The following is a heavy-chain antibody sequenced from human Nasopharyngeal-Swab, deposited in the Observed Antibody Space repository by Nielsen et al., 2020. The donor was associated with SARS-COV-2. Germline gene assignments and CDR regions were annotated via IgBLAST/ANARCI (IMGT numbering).Heavy chain of an antibody. V-gene: IGHV1-18*04. CDR2: ISTYSGNT. Sequence: ASVKVSCKASGYNFISYGVTWVRQAPGQGLEGMGWISTYSGNTDYAQKFQGRVTMTTDKSTRTVYMELRSLRSDDTAVYYCTRHFDIVTGYEFFFDYWGQGTLVTVSS. CDR1: GYNFISYG. J-gene: IGHJ4*02. CDR3: TRHFDIVTGYEFFFDY. D-gene: IGHD3-9*01.